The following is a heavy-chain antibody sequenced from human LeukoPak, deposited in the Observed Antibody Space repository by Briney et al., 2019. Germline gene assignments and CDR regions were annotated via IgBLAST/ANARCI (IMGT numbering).Heavy chain of an antibody. J-gene: IGHJ4*02. D-gene: IGHD5-18*01. Sequence: SETLSLTCIVSGGSISSYYWSWIRQPSGKGLEWIGYIYYSGSANYNPSLKSRVTISVDTSKNQFSLKLSSVTAADTAVYYCARGSRGYTYGWGQGTLVTVSS. CDR3: ARGSRGYTYG. CDR2: IYYSGSA. CDR1: GGSISSYY. V-gene: IGHV4-59*01.